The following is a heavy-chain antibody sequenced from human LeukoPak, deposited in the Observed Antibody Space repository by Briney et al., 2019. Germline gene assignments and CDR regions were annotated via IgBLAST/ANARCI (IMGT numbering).Heavy chain of an antibody. V-gene: IGHV4-34*01. J-gene: IGHJ4*02. CDR3: ARRGRIASIAARRGPFDY. CDR1: GGSISSYY. CDR2: INHSGST. Sequence: NPSETLSLTCTVSGGSISSYYWSWIRQPPGKGLEWIGEINHSGSTNYNPSLKSRVTISVDASKNQFSLKLSSVTAADTAVYYCARRGRIASIAARRGPFDYWGQGTLVTVSS. D-gene: IGHD6-6*01.